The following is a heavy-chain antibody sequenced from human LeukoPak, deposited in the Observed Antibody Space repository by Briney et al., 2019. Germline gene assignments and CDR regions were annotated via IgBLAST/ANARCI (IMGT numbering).Heavy chain of an antibody. CDR1: GFSFISYG. CDR2: IYSGGSI. Sequence: PGGSLRLSCAASGFSFISYGMHWVRQAPGKGLEWVSGIYSGGSIYYADSVKGRFTISRDNSRNTLYLQMNSLRAEDTAVYYCAGISPWGQGTLVTVSS. V-gene: IGHV3-66*01. J-gene: IGHJ4*02. CDR3: AGISP.